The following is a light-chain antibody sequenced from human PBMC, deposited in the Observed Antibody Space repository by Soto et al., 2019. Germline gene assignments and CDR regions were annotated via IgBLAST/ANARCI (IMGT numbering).Light chain of an antibody. V-gene: IGKV3D-15*01. J-gene: IGKJ1*01. CDR1: QNININ. CDR2: GAS. Sequence: EIVMTQSPATLSVSPGERATLSCRASQNININLAWYQQKPGQAPRLLIYGASSRATGIPDRFSGSGSGTEFTLTISSLQSEDFAVYYCQQYNNWPPWTFGQGTKVEIK. CDR3: QQYNNWPPWT.